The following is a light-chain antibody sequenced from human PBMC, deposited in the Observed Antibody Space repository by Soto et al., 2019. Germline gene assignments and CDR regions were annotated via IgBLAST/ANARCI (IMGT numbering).Light chain of an antibody. CDR3: LVIYTGVGEV. J-gene: IGLJ1*01. CDR1: TGAVTSGHY. CDR2: DTS. Sequence: QAVVTQEPSLTMSPGGTVTLTCGSSTGAVTSGHYPHWFQQKPGQAPRTLIYDTSIKHSWTPARFSGSLLGGKAALTLSGAQPEDEADYYCLVIYTGVGEVFGTGTKLTVL. V-gene: IGLV7-46*01.